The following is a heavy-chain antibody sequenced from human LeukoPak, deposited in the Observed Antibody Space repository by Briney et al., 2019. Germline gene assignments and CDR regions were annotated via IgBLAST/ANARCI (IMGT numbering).Heavy chain of an antibody. CDR2: MKQDGTEK. V-gene: IGHV3-7*01. Sequence: GGSLRLSCAASGFTFSSYWMSWVRQAPGKGLEWVANMKQDGTEKYYVDSVKGRFTISRDNAKNSLYLQMNSLRAEDTAVYYCARDRRTIFGVVIIRNGGHFDYWGQGTLVTVSS. J-gene: IGHJ4*02. D-gene: IGHD3-3*01. CDR1: GFTFSSYW. CDR3: ARDRRTIFGVVIIRNGGHFDY.